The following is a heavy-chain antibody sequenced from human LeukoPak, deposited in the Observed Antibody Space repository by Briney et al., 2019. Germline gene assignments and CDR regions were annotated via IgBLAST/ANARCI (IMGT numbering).Heavy chain of an antibody. CDR3: ARGYDYGDYVGDFDY. D-gene: IGHD4-17*01. CDR1: GYTFTGYY. Sequence: ASVKVSCKASGYTFTGYYMQWVRQAPGQGLEWMGWINPNSGGTNYAQKLQGRVTMTTDTSTSTVYMDLRGLRSDDTAVYYCARGYDYGDYVGDFDYWGQGTLVTVSS. CDR2: INPNSGGT. V-gene: IGHV1-2*02. J-gene: IGHJ4*02.